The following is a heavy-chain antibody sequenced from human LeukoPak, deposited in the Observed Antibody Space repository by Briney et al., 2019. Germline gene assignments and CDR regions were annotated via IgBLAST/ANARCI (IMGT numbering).Heavy chain of an antibody. CDR3: ARECPSGGFDY. CDR1: GGTFSIYA. V-gene: IGHV1-69*13. D-gene: IGHD1-26*01. Sequence: GASVKVSCKASGGTFSIYAISWVRQAPGQGLEWMGGIIPIFGTANYAQKFQGRVTITADESTSTAYMELSSLRSEDTAVYYCARECPSGGFDYWGQGTLVTVSS. J-gene: IGHJ4*02. CDR2: IIPIFGTA.